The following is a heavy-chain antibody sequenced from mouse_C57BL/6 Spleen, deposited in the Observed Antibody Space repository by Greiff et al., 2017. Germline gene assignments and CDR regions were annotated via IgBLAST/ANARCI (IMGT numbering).Heavy chain of an antibody. V-gene: IGHV5-6*01. CDR3: ARQGTGTIDY. J-gene: IGHJ2*01. CDR1: GFTFSSYG. Sequence: EVKLMESGGDLVKPGGSLKLSCAASGFTFSSYGMSWVRQTPDKRLEWVATISSGGSYTYYPDSVKGRFTISRDNAKNTLYLQMSSLKSEDTAMYYCARQGTGTIDYWGQGTTLTVSS. CDR2: ISSGGSYT. D-gene: IGHD4-1*01.